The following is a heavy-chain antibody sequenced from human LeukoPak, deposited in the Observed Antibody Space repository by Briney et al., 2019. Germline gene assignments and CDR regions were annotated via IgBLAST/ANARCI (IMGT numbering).Heavy chain of an antibody. V-gene: IGHV4-61*02. Sequence: PSQTLSLTCTVSGGSISSGSYYWSWIRQPAGKGLEWIGRIYTSGSTNYNPSLKSRVTIPVDTSKNQFSLKLSSVTAADTAVYYCARNHKSIFGVAPPDYWGQGTLVTVSS. CDR1: GGSISSGSYY. D-gene: IGHD3-3*01. CDR3: ARNHKSIFGVAPPDY. CDR2: IYTSGST. J-gene: IGHJ4*02.